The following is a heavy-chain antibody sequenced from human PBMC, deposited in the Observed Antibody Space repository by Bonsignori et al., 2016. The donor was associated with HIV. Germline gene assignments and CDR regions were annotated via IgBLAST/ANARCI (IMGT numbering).Heavy chain of an antibody. D-gene: IGHD4-17*01. V-gene: IGHV3-33*06. J-gene: IGHJ4*01. Sequence: QVLLVESGGGVVQPGRSLRLSCAASGFNFSNYGMHWVRQAPGKGLEWVAVIWSGGRNQYYADSVKGRFTISRDNSKYTLGMQMNSLRAEDTAVYYCVKERGPYGDFDYWG. CDR1: GFNFSNYG. CDR2: IWSGGRNQ. CDR3: VKERGPYGDFDY.